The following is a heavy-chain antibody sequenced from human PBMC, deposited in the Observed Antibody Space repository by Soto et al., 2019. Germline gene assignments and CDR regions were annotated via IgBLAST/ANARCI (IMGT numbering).Heavy chain of an antibody. Sequence: EAQLVESGGGLVQPGRSLRLSCAASGFTFDDYAMHWVRQAPGKGLEWVSGISWNSGKIAYADSVKGRFTISRDNAKNSLYLKMNSLRADDTAVYYCVKDKSNEELSIYYYNGLDVWGQGTTVTVSS. CDR1: GFTFDDYA. CDR3: VKDKSNEELSIYYYNGLDV. J-gene: IGHJ6*02. D-gene: IGHD3-16*02. V-gene: IGHV3-9*01. CDR2: ISWNSGKI.